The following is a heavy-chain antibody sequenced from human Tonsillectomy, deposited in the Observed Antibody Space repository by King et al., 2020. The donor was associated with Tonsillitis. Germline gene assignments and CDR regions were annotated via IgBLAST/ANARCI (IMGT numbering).Heavy chain of an antibody. V-gene: IGHV4-39*07. Sequence: QLQESGPGLVKPSETLSLTCTVSGGSISSSSDYWGWIRQPPGKGLGWIGTIYYSGSTYYNPSLKSRVTISVDTSKNQFSLKLSSVTAADTAVYYCARALYYYDNSGYLNWFDPGGQGTLATVSS. J-gene: IGHJ5*02. CDR3: ARALYYYDNSGYLNWFDP. D-gene: IGHD3-22*01. CDR1: GGSISSSSDY. CDR2: IYYSGST.